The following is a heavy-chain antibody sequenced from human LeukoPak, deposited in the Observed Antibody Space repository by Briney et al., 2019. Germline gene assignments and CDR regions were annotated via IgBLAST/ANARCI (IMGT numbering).Heavy chain of an antibody. Sequence: GASVKVSCKASGYTFTCYYMHWMRQAPGQGLEWMGWINPNSGGTNYAQKFQGRVTMTRDTSISTAYMELSRLRSDDTAVYYCARDSIHRDGYNSGGQGTLVTVSS. D-gene: IGHD5-12*01. CDR3: ARDSIHRDGYNS. CDR2: INPNSGGT. CDR1: GYTFTCYY. V-gene: IGHV1-2*02. J-gene: IGHJ4*02.